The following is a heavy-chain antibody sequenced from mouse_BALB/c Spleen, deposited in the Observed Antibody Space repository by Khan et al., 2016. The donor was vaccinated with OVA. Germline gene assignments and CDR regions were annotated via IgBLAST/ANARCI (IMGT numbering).Heavy chain of an antibody. Sequence: EVQLQESGPGLVKPSQSLSLTCTVTGYSITSGYGWNWLRQFPGNKLEWMGYIRYSGSTNYNPSLKSRISITRDTSKNQFFLQLNSVTTEDTATYDCAITARIKYWGQGTTLTVSS. CDR3: AITARIKY. D-gene: IGHD1-2*01. CDR1: GYSITSGYG. V-gene: IGHV3-1*02. CDR2: IRYSGST. J-gene: IGHJ2*01.